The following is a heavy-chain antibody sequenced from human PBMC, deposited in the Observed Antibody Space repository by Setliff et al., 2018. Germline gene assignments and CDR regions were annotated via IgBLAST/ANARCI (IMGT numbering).Heavy chain of an antibody. J-gene: IGHJ4*02. V-gene: IGHV4-34*01. Sequence: PSETLSLTCVVYGDSFSDYYWSWIRQPPGKGLEWIGSIYHSGSSYYNPSLQSRVTISIDTSKNQFSLKMSSVTAADTAMYYCAGTPALGTSWLSPFDYWGQGTLVTVSS. D-gene: IGHD5-12*01. CDR1: GDSFSDYY. CDR2: IYHSGSS. CDR3: AGTPALGTSWLSPFDY.